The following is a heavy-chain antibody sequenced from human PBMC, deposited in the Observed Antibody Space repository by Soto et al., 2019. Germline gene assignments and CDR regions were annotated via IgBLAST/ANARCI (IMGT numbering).Heavy chain of an antibody. D-gene: IGHD3-9*01. CDR2: ISSSSSTI. V-gene: IGHV3-48*01. CDR1: GFTFSSYS. Sequence: GGSLRLSCAASGFTFSSYSMNWVRQAPGKGLEWVSYISSSSSTIYYADSVKGRFTISRDNAKNSLYLQMNSLRAEDTAVYYCARDTREYYDILTGYYNPDYYMDVWGKGTTVTVSS. CDR3: ARDTREYYDILTGYYNPDYYMDV. J-gene: IGHJ6*03.